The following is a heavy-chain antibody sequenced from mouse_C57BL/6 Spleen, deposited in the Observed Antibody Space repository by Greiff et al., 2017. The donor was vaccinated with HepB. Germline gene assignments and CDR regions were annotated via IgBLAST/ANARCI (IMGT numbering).Heavy chain of an antibody. CDR3: ARSKDSAYFDY. CDR2: IYPGDGDT. V-gene: IGHV1-82*01. Sequence: VKLVESGPELVKPGASVKISCKASGYAFSSSWMNWVKQRPGKGLEWIGRIYPGDGDTNYNGKFKGKATLTADKSSSTAYMQLSSLTSEDSAVYFCARSKDSAYFDYWGQGTTLTVSS. D-gene: IGHD2-12*01. J-gene: IGHJ2*01. CDR1: GYAFSSSW.